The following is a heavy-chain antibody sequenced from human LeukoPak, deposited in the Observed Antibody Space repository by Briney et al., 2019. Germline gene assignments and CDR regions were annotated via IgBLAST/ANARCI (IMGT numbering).Heavy chain of an antibody. V-gene: IGHV3-33*01. CDR1: GFTFSSYG. J-gene: IGHJ4*02. CDR3: ARDVEVDTAMVTSSFTLGY. Sequence: PGGSLRLSCAASGFTFSSYGMHWVRQAPGKGLEWVAVIWYDGSNKYYADSVKGRFTISRDNSKNTLYLQMNSLRAEDTAVYYCARDVEVDTAMVTSSFTLGYWGQGTLVTVSS. D-gene: IGHD5-18*01. CDR2: IWYDGSNK.